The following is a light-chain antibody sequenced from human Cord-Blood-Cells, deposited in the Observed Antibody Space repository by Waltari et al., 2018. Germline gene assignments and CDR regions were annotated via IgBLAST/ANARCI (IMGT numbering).Light chain of an antibody. CDR1: QSISSY. CDR3: QQSYSTPYT. J-gene: IGKJ2*01. V-gene: IGKV1-39*01. CDR2: AAS. Sequence: DIQMTQSPSSMSASVADRVTITCRASQSISSYLNWYQQKPGKAPKLLIYAASSLQSGVPSRISGSGSGTDFTLTISSLQPEDFATYYCQQSYSTPYTFGQGTKLEIK.